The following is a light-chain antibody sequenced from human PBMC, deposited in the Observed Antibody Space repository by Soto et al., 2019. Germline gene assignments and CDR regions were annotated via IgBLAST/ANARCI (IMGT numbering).Light chain of an antibody. CDR3: QQRSNWPLT. CDR2: DAS. CDR1: QSCSSY. J-gene: IGKJ4*01. Sequence: ILLALSPAAVSLTPEERATLSCMASQSCSSYIAWYQQKPGQAPRLLIYDASNRATGVPARFSGSGSGTDFTLTISSLEPEDFAIYYCQQRSNWPLTFGGRTKVDIK. V-gene: IGKV3-11*01.